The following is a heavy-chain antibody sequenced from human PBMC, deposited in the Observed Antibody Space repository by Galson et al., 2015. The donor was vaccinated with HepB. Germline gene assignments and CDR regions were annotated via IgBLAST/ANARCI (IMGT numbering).Heavy chain of an antibody. J-gene: IGHJ4*02. CDR2: IKWDRGTI. CDR1: GFIFSDYA. CDR3: AKDAYCSGSFAPDY. Sequence: SLRLSCAASGFIFSDYAMHWVRLAPGKGLEWVAGIKWDRGTIAYADSVKGRFTISRDNGKNSLFLQMNGLRHEDTALYYCAKDAYCSGSFAPDYWGQGTLVTVSS. V-gene: IGHV3-9*01. D-gene: IGHD3-10*01.